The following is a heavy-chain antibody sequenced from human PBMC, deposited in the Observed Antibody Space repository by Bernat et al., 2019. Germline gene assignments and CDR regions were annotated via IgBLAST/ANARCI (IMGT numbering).Heavy chain of an antibody. Sequence: QVQLVESGGGVVQPGGSLRLSCAASGFTFSSYGMHWVRQAPGKGLEWVAFIREGGSNKYYADSVKGRFTISRDNSKNTLYLQMNSLRAEDTAVYYYAMMLTGGIAARHVDDWGQGTLVTVSS. D-gene: IGHD6-6*01. V-gene: IGHV3-30*02. CDR3: AMMLTGGIAARHVDD. CDR2: IREGGSNK. CDR1: GFTFSSYG. J-gene: IGHJ4*02.